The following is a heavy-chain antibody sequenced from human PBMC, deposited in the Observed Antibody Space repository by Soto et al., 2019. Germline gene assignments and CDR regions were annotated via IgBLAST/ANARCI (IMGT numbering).Heavy chain of an antibody. CDR2: ISSSSSYI. V-gene: IGHV3-21*01. D-gene: IGHD6-19*01. J-gene: IGHJ5*02. CDR1: VFTFSSYS. CDR3: ARGSSSGWYPRWFDP. Sequence: GGSLRLSCAASVFTFSSYSMNWVRQAPGKGLEWVSSISSSSSYIYYADSVKGRFTISRDNAKNSLYLQMNSLRAEDTAVYYCARGSSSGWYPRWFDPWGQGTLVTVSS.